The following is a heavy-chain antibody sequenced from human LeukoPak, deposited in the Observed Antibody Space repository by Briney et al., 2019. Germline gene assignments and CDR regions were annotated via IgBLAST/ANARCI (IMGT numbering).Heavy chain of an antibody. Sequence: GGSLRLSCAASGFTFSSYGMHWVRQAPGKGLEWVAFIRYDGSNKYYADSVKGRFTISRDNSKNTLYLQMNSLRAEDTAVYYCAKRATSYHSPLDYWGQGTLVTVSS. D-gene: IGHD2-2*01. CDR3: AKRATSYHSPLDY. J-gene: IGHJ4*02. CDR2: IRYDGSNK. V-gene: IGHV3-30*02. CDR1: GFTFSSYG.